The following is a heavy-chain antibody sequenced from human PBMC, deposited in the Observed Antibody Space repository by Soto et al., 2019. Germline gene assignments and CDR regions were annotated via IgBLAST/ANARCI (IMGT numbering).Heavy chain of an antibody. D-gene: IGHD2-15*01. CDR1: GFTFSSYA. CDR2: VSIGGST. V-gene: IGHV3-23*01. CDR3: AKRRGAGGHFDY. J-gene: IGHJ4*02. Sequence: DVQLLESGGGLVQPEGSLRLSCAVSGFTFSSYAMGWVRQGPGKGLEWVAVVSIGGSTHYADSVRGRFTISRDNSKNTLSLQMNSLTAEDTVVYFCAKRRGAGGHFDYWGQGALVTVTS.